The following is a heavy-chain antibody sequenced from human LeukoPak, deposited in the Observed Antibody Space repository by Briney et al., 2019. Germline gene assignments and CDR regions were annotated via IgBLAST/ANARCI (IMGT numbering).Heavy chain of an antibody. CDR3: ARGPYNWNLSYYFDY. J-gene: IGHJ4*02. Sequence: GRSLRLSCAASGFTFSSYAMHWVRQAPGKGLEWVAVISYDGSNKYYADSVKGRFTISRDNSKNTLYLQMSSLRAEDTAVYYCARGPYNWNLSYYFDYWGQGTLVTVSS. CDR1: GFTFSSYA. V-gene: IGHV3-30*04. D-gene: IGHD1-7*01. CDR2: ISYDGSNK.